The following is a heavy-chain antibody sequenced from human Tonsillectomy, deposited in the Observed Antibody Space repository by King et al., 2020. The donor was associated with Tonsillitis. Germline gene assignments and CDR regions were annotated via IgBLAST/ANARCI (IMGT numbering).Heavy chain of an antibody. CDR3: AKATFRGYDFLFDF. D-gene: IGHD5-12*01. J-gene: IGHJ4*02. Sequence: VQLVESGGGLVQPGGSLRLSCAASGFTFSNYAMSWVRQAPGKGLEWVSTISGSRGSTYYADYVKGRFTSSRDNSKNTLYLQMNSLRAEDTAIYYCAKATFRGYDFLFDFRGQGPLVTVSS. V-gene: IGHV3-23*04. CDR2: ISGSRGST. CDR1: GFTFSNYA.